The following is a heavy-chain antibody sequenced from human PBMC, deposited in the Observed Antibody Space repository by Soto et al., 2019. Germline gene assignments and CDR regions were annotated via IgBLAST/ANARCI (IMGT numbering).Heavy chain of an antibody. V-gene: IGHV4-34*01. J-gene: IGHJ6*02. CDR1: GGSFSGYY. CDR3: ARVSIAARPIFYYYYGMDV. CDR2: INHSGST. D-gene: IGHD6-6*01. Sequence: KSSETLSLTCAVYGGSFSGYYWSWIRQPPGKGLEWIGEINHSGSTNYNPSLKSRVTISVDTSKNQFSLKLSSVTAADTAVYYCARVSIAARPIFYYYYGMDVWGQGTTVTVSS.